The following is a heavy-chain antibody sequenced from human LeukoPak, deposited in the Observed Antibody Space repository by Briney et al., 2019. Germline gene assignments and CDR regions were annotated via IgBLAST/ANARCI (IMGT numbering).Heavy chain of an antibody. D-gene: IGHD5-18*01. CDR3: VRAERTAITHDY. J-gene: IGHJ4*02. CDR1: GYTFTNYG. CDR2: ISGYNGHT. V-gene: IGHV1-18*01. Sequence: ASVKVSCKASGYTFTNYGVSWVRQAPGQGLEWMGWISGYNGHTNYAQNFQDRVTVTTDTTTSTAYMELRSLRSDDTAVYYCVRAERTAITHDYWGQGTLVTVSS.